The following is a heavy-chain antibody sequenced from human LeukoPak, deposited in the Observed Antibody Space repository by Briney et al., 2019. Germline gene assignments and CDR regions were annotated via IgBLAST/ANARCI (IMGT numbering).Heavy chain of an antibody. Sequence: GGSLRLSCAASGFTFSSYAMRWVRQAPGKGLEWVSGISGSGGRTYYADSGKGRFTIYRDNCKNTLYLQMNSLRAEDTAVYYCAKADYGDYWVYFVYWGQGTLVTVSS. J-gene: IGHJ4*02. CDR3: AKADYGDYWVYFVY. CDR1: GFTFSSYA. D-gene: IGHD4-17*01. CDR2: ISGSGGRT. V-gene: IGHV3-23*01.